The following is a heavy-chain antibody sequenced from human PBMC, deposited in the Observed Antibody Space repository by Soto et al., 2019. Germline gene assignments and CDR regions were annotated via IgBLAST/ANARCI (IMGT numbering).Heavy chain of an antibody. Sequence: SETLSLTCTVSGASVTGFYWSWIRQPPGKGLEWIGYVFHSGSSNYNPSLKSRVTISVDTSKSQISLRLTSVTAADTAVYYCARGIATGQLDPWGQGTLVTVSS. J-gene: IGHJ5*02. D-gene: IGHD2-15*01. CDR3: ARGIATGQLDP. CDR1: GASVTGFY. CDR2: VFHSGSS. V-gene: IGHV4-59*02.